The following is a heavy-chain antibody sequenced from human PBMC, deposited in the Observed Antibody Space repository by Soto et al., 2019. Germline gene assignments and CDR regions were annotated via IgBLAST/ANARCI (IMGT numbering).Heavy chain of an antibody. J-gene: IGHJ3*02. CDR1: GYTFTGYY. CDR3: ARGGGIXCSGGSCYLEAFDI. CDR2: INPNSGGT. V-gene: IGHV1-2*04. Sequence: ASVKVSCKASGYTFTGYYMHWVRQAPGQGLEWMGWINPNSGGTNYAQKFQGWVTMTRDTSISTAYMELSRLRSDDTAVYYCARGGGIXCSGGSCYLEAFDIWGQGTMVTVSS. D-gene: IGHD2-15*01.